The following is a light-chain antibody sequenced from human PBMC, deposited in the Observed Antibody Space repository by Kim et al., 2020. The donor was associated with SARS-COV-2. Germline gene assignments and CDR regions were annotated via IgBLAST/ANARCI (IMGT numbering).Light chain of an antibody. CDR3: GTWDDSLNEWV. J-gene: IGLJ3*02. V-gene: IGLV1-44*01. CDR2: ATD. CDR1: GSKIARNV. Sequence: QSVLTQSPSPSGTPGQRATIPCFGSGSKIARNVVNWFRQFQETAPKLLIYATDQRSSGVPDRFSGSRSGTSASLDISGLQSDDEADYYCGTWDDSLNEWVFGGGTQLTVL.